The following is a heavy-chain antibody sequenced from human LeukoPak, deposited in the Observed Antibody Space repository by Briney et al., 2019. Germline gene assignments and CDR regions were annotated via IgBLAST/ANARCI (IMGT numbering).Heavy chain of an antibody. D-gene: IGHD2-2*01. J-gene: IGHJ3*02. CDR3: ARDRRVVPAAQSGAFDI. Sequence: SVKVSCKASGGTFSSYAISWVRKAPGQGLEWMGGIIPIFGTANYAQKFQGRVTITTDESTSTAYMELSSLRSEDTAVYYCARDRRVVPAAQSGAFDIWGQGTMVTVSS. CDR1: GGTFSSYA. V-gene: IGHV1-69*05. CDR2: IIPIFGTA.